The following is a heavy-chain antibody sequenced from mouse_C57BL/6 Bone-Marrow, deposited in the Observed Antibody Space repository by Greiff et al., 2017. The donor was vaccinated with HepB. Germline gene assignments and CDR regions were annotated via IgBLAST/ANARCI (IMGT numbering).Heavy chain of an antibody. J-gene: IGHJ4*01. CDR3: AKEGSYYGYYAMDY. CDR1: GFSLTSYG. D-gene: IGHD1-1*01. Sequence: QVQLQQSGPGLVQPSQSLSITCTVSGFSLTSYGLHWVRQSPGKGLEWLGVIWRGGSTDYNAAFMSRLSITKDNSKSQVFFKMNSLQADDTAIYYCAKEGSYYGYYAMDYWGQGTSVTVSS. CDR2: IWRGGST. V-gene: IGHV2-5*01.